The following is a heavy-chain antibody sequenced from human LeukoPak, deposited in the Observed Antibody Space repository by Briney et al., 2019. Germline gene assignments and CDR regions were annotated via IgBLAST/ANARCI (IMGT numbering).Heavy chain of an antibody. CDR1: GFTFSSYW. Sequence: PGGSLRLSCAASGFTFSSYWMSWVRQAPGKGLEWVAFIRYDGSNKYYADSVKGRFTISRDNSKNTLYLQMNSLRAEDTAVYYCAKDLSITMVRGVTSDAFDIWGQGTMVTVSS. CDR3: AKDLSITMVRGVTSDAFDI. V-gene: IGHV3-30*02. CDR2: IRYDGSNK. D-gene: IGHD3-10*01. J-gene: IGHJ3*02.